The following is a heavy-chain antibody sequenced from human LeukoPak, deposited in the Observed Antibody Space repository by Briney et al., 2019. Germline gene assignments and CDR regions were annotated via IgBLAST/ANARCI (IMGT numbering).Heavy chain of an antibody. CDR1: GYTFTDYY. J-gene: IGHJ4*02. Sequence: ASVKVSCKASGYTFTDYYIHWVRQAPGQGLEWMGIINPSGGSTSYAQKFQGRVTMTRDTSTSTVYMELSSLRSEDTAVYYCATDQGIAAAGTIDYWGQGTLVTVSS. CDR2: INPSGGST. V-gene: IGHV1-46*01. CDR3: ATDQGIAAAGTIDY. D-gene: IGHD6-13*01.